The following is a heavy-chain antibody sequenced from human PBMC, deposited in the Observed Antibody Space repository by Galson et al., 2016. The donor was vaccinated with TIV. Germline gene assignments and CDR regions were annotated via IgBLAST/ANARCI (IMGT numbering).Heavy chain of an antibody. Sequence: SVKVSCKASGGTFSNYAISWVRQAPGQGLEWMGRIIPILGIANYAEKIQGRATFTADKSTSTAYMELSSLGSDDTAVYYCARGTEVGATAYWYFDLWGRGTLVTVSS. V-gene: IGHV1-69*04. CDR2: IIPILGIA. CDR1: GGTFSNYA. J-gene: IGHJ2*01. D-gene: IGHD1-26*01. CDR3: ARGTEVGATAYWYFDL.